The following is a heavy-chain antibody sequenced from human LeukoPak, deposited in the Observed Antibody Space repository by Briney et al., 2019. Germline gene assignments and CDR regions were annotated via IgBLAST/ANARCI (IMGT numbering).Heavy chain of an antibody. D-gene: IGHD3-9*01. CDR3: ARRLPPYYDVLTDYYYYYGMDV. J-gene: IGHJ6*02. CDR2: ISASGGTI. V-gene: IGHV3-48*03. Sequence: GGSLRLSCAASGFSFSTCEMHWVRQAPGEGLDWVSSISASGGTIYYADSVKGRFTISRDNAKNSLHLQMNGLRAEDTAVYYCARRLPPYYDVLTDYYYYYGMDVWGQGTTVTVSS. CDR1: GFSFSTCE.